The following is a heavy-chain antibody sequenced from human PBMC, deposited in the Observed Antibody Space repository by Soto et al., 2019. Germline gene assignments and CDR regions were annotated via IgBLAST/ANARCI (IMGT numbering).Heavy chain of an antibody. D-gene: IGHD3-16*01. Sequence: EVQLVESGGGLAQPGGSLRLSCAASGFTFSSYSLNWVRRGPGQGLEWVSNIWSASNINYADSVQGRFTVSRDNAKNSRSLQMSGLRDDDTAVYYCVRDYSFGFDYWGQGILVTVSS. CDR2: IWSASNI. CDR3: VRDYSFGFDY. J-gene: IGHJ4*02. CDR1: GFTFSSYS. V-gene: IGHV3-48*02.